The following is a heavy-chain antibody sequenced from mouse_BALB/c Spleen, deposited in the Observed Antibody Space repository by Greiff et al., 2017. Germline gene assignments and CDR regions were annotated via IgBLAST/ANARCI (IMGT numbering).Heavy chain of an antibody. J-gene: IGHJ2*01. CDR2: ISSGSSTI. Sequence: EVKLVESGGGLVQPGGSRKLSCAASGFTFSSFGMHWVRQAPEKGLEWVAYISSGSSTIYYADTVKGRFTISRDNPKNTLLLQMTSLRSEDTAMYYCARGYFDYWGQGTTLTVSS. CDR1: GFTFSSFG. V-gene: IGHV5-17*02. CDR3: ARGYFDY.